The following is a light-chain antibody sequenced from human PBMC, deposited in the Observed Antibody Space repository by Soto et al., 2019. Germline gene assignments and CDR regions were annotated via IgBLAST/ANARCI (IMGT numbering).Light chain of an antibody. CDR1: QSFSSY. Sequence: EIVLTQSPATLSLSPGEGATLSCRASQSFSSYLAWYQQKPGQAPRLLIYSASSRATGIPDRFSGSGSGTDFTLTISRLEPVDFAVYYCQQYGSSPVAFGQGTKVDIK. J-gene: IGKJ1*01. CDR3: QQYGSSPVA. V-gene: IGKV3-20*01. CDR2: SAS.